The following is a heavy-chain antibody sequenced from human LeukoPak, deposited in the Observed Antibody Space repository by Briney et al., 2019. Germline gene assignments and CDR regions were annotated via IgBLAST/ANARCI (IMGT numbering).Heavy chain of an antibody. CDR1: GFTVSSNY. CDR2: ISGSGGST. V-gene: IGHV3-23*01. J-gene: IGHJ4*02. Sequence: PGGSLRLSCAASGFTVSSNYMSWVRQAPGKGLEWVSAISGSGGSTYYADSVKGRFTISRDNSKNTLYLQMNSLRAEDTAVYYCAKEADYYDSSGYYSFDYWGQGTLVTVSS. CDR3: AKEADYYDSSGYYSFDY. D-gene: IGHD3-22*01.